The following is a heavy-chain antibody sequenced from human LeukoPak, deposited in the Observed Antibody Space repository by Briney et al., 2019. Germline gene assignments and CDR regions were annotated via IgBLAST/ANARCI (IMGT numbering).Heavy chain of an antibody. CDR3: ARDRRVLRYFDWLLYKNWFDP. V-gene: IGHV7-4-1*02. Sequence: ASVKVSCKASGGTFSSYAISWVRQAPGQGLEWMGWINTNTGNPTYAQGFTGRFVFSLDTSVSTAYLQISSLKAEDTAVYYCARDRRVLRYFDWLLYKNWFDPWGQGTLVTVSS. J-gene: IGHJ5*02. CDR2: INTNTGNP. CDR1: GGTFSSYA. D-gene: IGHD3-9*01.